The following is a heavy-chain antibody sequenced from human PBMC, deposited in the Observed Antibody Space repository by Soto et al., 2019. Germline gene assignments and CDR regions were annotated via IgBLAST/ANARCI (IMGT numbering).Heavy chain of an antibody. CDR1: GGSISSDNYY. Sequence: QVQLQESGPGLVKPSQTLSLTCTVSGGSISSDNYYWSWIRQHPGKGLEWIGYIYYSGSTFYNPSLMSPVTISVDTSKNQFSLKLSSVTAADTAIYYCAREVITVTPEINDAFDIWGQGTMVTVSS. V-gene: IGHV4-31*01. CDR3: AREVITVTPEINDAFDI. CDR2: IYYSGST. D-gene: IGHD4-17*01. J-gene: IGHJ3*02.